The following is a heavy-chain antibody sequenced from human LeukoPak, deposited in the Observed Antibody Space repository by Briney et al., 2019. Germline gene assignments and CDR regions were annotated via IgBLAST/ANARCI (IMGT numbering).Heavy chain of an antibody. CDR2: IYSSGST. CDR3: AKSGGYGLIDY. V-gene: IGHV4-39*01. CDR1: GASVSGSPYY. D-gene: IGHD1-26*01. Sequence: PSETLSLTCTVSGASVSGSPYYWGWIRQPPGKGLEWIGSIYSSGSTYYNASLQSRVTIWIETSKNQISLRLNSVTAADTAIYYCAKSGGYGLIDYWGQGTLVTVSS. J-gene: IGHJ4*02.